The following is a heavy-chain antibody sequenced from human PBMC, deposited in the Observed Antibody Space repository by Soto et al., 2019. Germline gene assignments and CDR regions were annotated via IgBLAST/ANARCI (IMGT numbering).Heavy chain of an antibody. J-gene: IGHJ4*02. D-gene: IGHD3-9*01. CDR3: AMPFMVGLRYFDPVDS. V-gene: IGHV3-30*03. CDR2: ISYDGYNK. CDR1: GFTFSTYG. Sequence: QVQLVESGGGVVQPGRSLRLSCAASGFTFSTYGMHWVRQAPGKGLEWVAVISYDGYNKYYRDSVKGRFTISRDNSMNSLYLQMNSLRAEDTAVYYCAMPFMVGLRYFDPVDSWGQGPLVTVSS.